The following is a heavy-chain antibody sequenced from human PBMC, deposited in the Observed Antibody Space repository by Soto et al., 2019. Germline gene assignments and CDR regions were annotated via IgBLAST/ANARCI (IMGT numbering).Heavy chain of an antibody. CDR3: AREVVTTEGNYFDY. CDR1: GGSISSGGYY. D-gene: IGHD2-21*02. CDR2: IYYSGST. Sequence: QVQLQESGPGLVKPSQTLSLTCTVSGGSISSGGYYWSWIRQHPGKGLEWIVYIYYSGSTYYNPSLKSRVTISVDTSKNQFSLKLSSVTAADTAVYYCAREVVTTEGNYFDYWGQGTLVTVSS. J-gene: IGHJ4*02. V-gene: IGHV4-31*03.